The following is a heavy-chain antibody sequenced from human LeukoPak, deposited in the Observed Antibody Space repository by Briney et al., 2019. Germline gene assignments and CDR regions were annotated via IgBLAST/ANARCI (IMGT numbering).Heavy chain of an antibody. J-gene: IGHJ4*02. V-gene: IGHV1-18*01. CDR2: ISAYNGNT. Sequence: ASVKVSCKASGYTFTSYGISRVRQAPGQGLEWMGWISAYNGNTNYAQKLQGRVTMTTDTSTSTAYMDLRSLRSDDTAVYYCARPRVAGSLDYWGQGTLVTVSS. D-gene: IGHD6-19*01. CDR1: GYTFTSYG. CDR3: ARPRVAGSLDY.